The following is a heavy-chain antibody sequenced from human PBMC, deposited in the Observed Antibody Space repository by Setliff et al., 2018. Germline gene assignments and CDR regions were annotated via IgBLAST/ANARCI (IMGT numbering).Heavy chain of an antibody. CDR1: GDSISSGSYY. CDR2: FYTSGST. CDR3: ARAGPTLTIFRVLVISWFDP. D-gene: IGHD3-3*01. J-gene: IGHJ5*02. V-gene: IGHV4-61*09. Sequence: PSETLSLTCTVSGDSISSGSYYWTWLRQPAGKGLEWIGHFYTSGSTNYNPSLRSRVTISVDTSKNQFSLKLYSVTAADTATYYCARAGPTLTIFRVLVISWFDPWGQGSLVTVS.